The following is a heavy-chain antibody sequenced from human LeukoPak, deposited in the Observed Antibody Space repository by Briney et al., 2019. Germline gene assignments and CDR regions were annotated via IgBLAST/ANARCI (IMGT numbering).Heavy chain of an antibody. CDR3: AYSSGYYYSFDY. V-gene: IGHV3-53*01. CDR2: IYSGGST. D-gene: IGHD3-22*01. Sequence: GGSLRLSCAASGFTVSSNYMSWVRQAPGKGLEWVSVIYSGGSTYYADSVKGRFTISRDNSKNTLYLQMNSLRAEDTAVYYCAYSSGYYYSFDYWGQGTLVTVSS. CDR1: GFTVSSNY. J-gene: IGHJ4*02.